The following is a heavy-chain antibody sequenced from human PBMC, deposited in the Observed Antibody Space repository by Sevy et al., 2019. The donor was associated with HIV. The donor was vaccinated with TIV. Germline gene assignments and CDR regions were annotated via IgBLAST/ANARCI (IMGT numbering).Heavy chain of an antibody. D-gene: IGHD3-22*01. CDR3: ATSHSGYFDSSGYYIY. J-gene: IGHJ4*02. V-gene: IGHV5-51*01. CDR1: GYSFASHW. Sequence: GESLKISCMGSGYSFASHWIGWVRHMPGKGLEWMGIIYPDDSDTRYSPSFQGQVTFSADKSISTAYLQWSSLKASDTAMYYCATSHSGYFDSSGYYIYWGQGTLVTVSS. CDR2: IYPDDSDT.